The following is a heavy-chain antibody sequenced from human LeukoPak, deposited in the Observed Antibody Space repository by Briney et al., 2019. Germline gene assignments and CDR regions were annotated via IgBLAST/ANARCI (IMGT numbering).Heavy chain of an antibody. J-gene: IGHJ5*02. V-gene: IGHV1-8*01. D-gene: IGHD6-13*01. CDR2: MNPNSGNT. CDR3: ARGYSASWSQDNWFDP. CDR1: GYTFTSYD. Sequence: GASVKVSCKASGYTFTSYDINWVRQATGQGLEWMGWMNPNSGNTGCAQRFQGRVTMTRSISTSTAYMELSSLGSEDTAVYYCARGYSASWSQDNWFDPWGQGTLVTVSS.